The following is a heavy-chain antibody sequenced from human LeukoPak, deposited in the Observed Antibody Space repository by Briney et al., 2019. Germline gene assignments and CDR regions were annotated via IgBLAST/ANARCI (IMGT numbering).Heavy chain of an antibody. V-gene: IGHV4-59*12. J-gene: IGHJ6*03. Sequence: SETLSLTCTVSGGSISSYYWSWIRQPPGKGLEWIGYIYYSGSTNYNPSLKSRVTISVDTSKNQFSLKLSSVTAADTAVYYCARARGYYYGSGSWTYYYYYYMDVWGKGTTVTVSS. CDR3: ARARGYYYGSGSWTYYYYYYMDV. CDR2: IYYSGST. D-gene: IGHD3-10*01. CDR1: GGSISSYY.